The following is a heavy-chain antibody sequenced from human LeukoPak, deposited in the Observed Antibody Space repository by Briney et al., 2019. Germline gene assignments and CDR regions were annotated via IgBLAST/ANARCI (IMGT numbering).Heavy chain of an antibody. Sequence: ASVKVSCKAPRYTFTGYYMHWVRQAPGQGLEWMGWINPNSGDTNYAQNFQGRATMTRDTSISTAYMELSSLRSDDTAVYYCVRARGSYSFDYWGQGTLVTVSS. CDR1: RYTFTGYY. CDR2: INPNSGDT. J-gene: IGHJ4*02. CDR3: VRARGSYSFDY. D-gene: IGHD1-26*01. V-gene: IGHV1-2*02.